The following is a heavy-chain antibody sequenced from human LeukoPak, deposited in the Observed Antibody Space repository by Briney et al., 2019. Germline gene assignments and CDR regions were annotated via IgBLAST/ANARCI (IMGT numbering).Heavy chain of an antibody. Sequence: GGSLRLSCAASGFTFSSYSMNWVRQAPGKGLEWVSSISSSSSYIYYADSVKGRFTISRDNAKNSLYLQMNSLRAEDTAVYYCARDGIAVAGAMWGQGTLVTVSS. J-gene: IGHJ4*02. CDR2: ISSSSSYI. CDR1: GFTFSSYS. V-gene: IGHV3-21*01. D-gene: IGHD6-19*01. CDR3: ARDGIAVAGAM.